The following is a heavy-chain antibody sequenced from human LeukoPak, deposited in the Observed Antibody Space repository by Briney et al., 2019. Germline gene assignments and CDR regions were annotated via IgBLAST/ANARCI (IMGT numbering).Heavy chain of an antibody. CDR2: ISYDGSNK. CDR1: GFTFSSYA. D-gene: IGHD6-13*01. J-gene: IGHJ3*02. V-gene: IGHV3-30-3*01. Sequence: GGSLRLSCAASGFTFSSYAMHWVRQAPGKGLEWVAVISYDGSNKYYADSVKGRFTISRDNSKNTLYLQMNSLRAEDTAVYYCAKDLQRYSSSQEAFDIWGQGTMVTVSS. CDR3: AKDLQRYSSSQEAFDI.